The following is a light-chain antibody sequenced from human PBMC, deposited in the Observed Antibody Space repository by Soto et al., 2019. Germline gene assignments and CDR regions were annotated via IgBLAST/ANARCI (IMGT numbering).Light chain of an antibody. J-gene: IGKJ4*01. CDR3: QQTSSFPLT. CDR2: SAS. Sequence: DLPMTQSPSFVSASVGDRVTITCRASQGITSWLAWYQQKPGRAPKLLIHSASSLESGVPSMFSGSGSGTDFTLTIRSLQPEDFATYYCQQTSSFPLTYGGGTKVEIK. CDR1: QGITSW. V-gene: IGKV1-12*01.